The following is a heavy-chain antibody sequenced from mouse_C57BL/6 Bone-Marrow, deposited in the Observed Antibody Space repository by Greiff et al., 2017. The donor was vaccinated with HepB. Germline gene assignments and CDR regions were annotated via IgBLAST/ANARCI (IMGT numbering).Heavy chain of an antibody. J-gene: IGHJ3*01. Sequence: QVQLQHPGAELVKPGASVKLSCKASGYTFTSYWMHWVKQRPGQGLEWIGMIHPNSGSTNYNEKFKSKATLTVDKSSSTNYMQISSLTSEDSAVYYCARGRWNYKEFAYWGQGTLVTVSA. V-gene: IGHV1-64*01. CDR3: ARGRWNYKEFAY. CDR2: IHPNSGST. CDR1: GYTFTSYW. D-gene: IGHD1-1*01.